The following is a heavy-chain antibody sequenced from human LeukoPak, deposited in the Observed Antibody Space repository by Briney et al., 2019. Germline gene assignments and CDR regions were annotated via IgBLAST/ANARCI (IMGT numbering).Heavy chain of an antibody. J-gene: IGHJ3*02. D-gene: IGHD3-10*01. CDR3: ASQGFGELLDDAFDI. Sequence: SETLSLTCTVSGGSISSYYWSWIRQPPGKGLEWIGYIYYSGSTNYNLSLKSRVTISVDTSKNQFSLKLSSVTAADTAVYYCASQGFGELLDDAFDIWGQGTMVTVSS. V-gene: IGHV4-59*01. CDR2: IYYSGST. CDR1: GGSISSYY.